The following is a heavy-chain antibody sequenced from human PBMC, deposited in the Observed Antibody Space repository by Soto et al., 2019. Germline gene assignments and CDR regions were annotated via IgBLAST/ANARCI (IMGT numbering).Heavy chain of an antibody. Sequence: GGSLRLSCAASGFTFSSYAMSWVRQAPGKGLEWVSAISGSGGSTYYADSVKGRFTISRDNSKNTLYLQMNSLRAEDTAVYYCAKEVPLLAAAGTKEDYWGQGTLVTVSS. CDR1: GFTFSSYA. D-gene: IGHD6-13*01. CDR3: AKEVPLLAAAGTKEDY. CDR2: ISGSGGST. V-gene: IGHV3-23*01. J-gene: IGHJ4*02.